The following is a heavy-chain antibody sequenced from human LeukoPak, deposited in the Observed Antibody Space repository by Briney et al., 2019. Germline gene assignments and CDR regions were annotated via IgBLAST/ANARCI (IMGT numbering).Heavy chain of an antibody. J-gene: IGHJ4*02. CDR1: GITFSTYS. CDR3: AKDTTVVTPFDY. Sequence: GGSLRLSCAASGITFSTYSMNWVRQAPGKGLEWVSAISGSGGSTYYADSVKGRFTISRDNSKNTLYLQMNSLRAEDTAVYYCAKDTTVVTPFDYWDQGTLVTVSS. CDR2: ISGSGGST. D-gene: IGHD4-23*01. V-gene: IGHV3-23*01.